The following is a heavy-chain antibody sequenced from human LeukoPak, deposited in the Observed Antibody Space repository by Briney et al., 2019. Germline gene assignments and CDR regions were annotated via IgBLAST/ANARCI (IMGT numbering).Heavy chain of an antibody. J-gene: IGHJ4*02. CDR3: ARNATSSDVIVAPARGYFDY. CDR1: GYSISSGYY. D-gene: IGHD6-13*01. Sequence: SETLSLTCDVSGYSISSGYYWGWIRQPPGKGLEWIGSFYNSVSTYYNPSLKSRVTISVDTSKNQVSLKLTSVTAADTAVYYCARNATSSDVIVAPARGYFDYWGQGILVTVSS. V-gene: IGHV4-38-2*01. CDR2: FYNSVST.